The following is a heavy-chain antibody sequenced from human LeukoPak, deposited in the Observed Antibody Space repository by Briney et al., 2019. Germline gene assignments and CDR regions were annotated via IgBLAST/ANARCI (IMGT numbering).Heavy chain of an antibody. V-gene: IGHV4-39*01. J-gene: IGHJ4*02. CDR3: ARLNSSGHFDY. CDR2: IYYSGST. CDR1: GGSISSSSYY. D-gene: IGHD6-19*01. Sequence: PSETLSLTCTVSGGSISSSSYYWGWIRQPPGKGLEWIGSIYYSGSTYYNPSLKSRVTISVDTSKNQFSLKLSSVTAADTAVYYCARLNSSGHFDYWGQGTLVTISS.